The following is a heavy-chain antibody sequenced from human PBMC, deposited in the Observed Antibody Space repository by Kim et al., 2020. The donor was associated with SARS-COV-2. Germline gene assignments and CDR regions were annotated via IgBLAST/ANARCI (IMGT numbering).Heavy chain of an antibody. CDR3: ASSDYYGSGSRVAFYT. V-gene: IGHV1-45*02. J-gene: IGHJ3*02. D-gene: IGHD3-10*01. CDR2: ITPFNGNT. Sequence: SVKVSCKASGYTFTYRYLHWVRQAPGQTLEWMGWITPFNGNTNYAQKFQDRLTITRDRSMSTAYMELSSLRSEDTAMYYCASSDYYGSGSRVAFYTWGQ. CDR1: GYTFTYRY.